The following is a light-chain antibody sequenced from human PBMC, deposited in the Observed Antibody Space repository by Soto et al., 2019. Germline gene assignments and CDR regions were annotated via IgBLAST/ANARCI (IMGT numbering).Light chain of an antibody. CDR3: QQYNTGPQT. J-gene: IGKJ1*01. CDR1: QSVGSN. V-gene: IGKV3-15*01. Sequence: EILMTQSPATLSVSPGERATLSCRASQSVGSNLAWYQHKPGQAPRLLISGASTRATGVPARFSGSGSGTEFTLTISSLQSEDFAIYFCQQYNTGPQTFGQGTKV. CDR2: GAS.